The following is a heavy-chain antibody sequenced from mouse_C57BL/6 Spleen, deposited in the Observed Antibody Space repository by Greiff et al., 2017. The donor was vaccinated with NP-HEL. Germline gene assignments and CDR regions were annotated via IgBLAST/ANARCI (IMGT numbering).Heavy chain of an antibody. V-gene: IGHV5-4*01. CDR1: GFTFSSYA. D-gene: IGHD1-1*01. Sequence: EVQLVESGGGLVKPGGSLKLSCAASGFTFSSYAMSWVRQTPEQRLEWVATISDGGSDTYYPDKGKGRFTIARDNAKNNLYLQMSHLKSENTAMYYCARDRGITTVVATWYFEVWGTGTTVTVSS. CDR2: ISDGGSDT. J-gene: IGHJ1*03. CDR3: ARDRGITTVVATWYFEV.